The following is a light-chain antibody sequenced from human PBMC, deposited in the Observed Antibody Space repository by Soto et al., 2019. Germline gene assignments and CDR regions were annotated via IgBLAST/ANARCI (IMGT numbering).Light chain of an antibody. V-gene: IGKV3-11*01. J-gene: IGKJ5*01. CDR1: QSVSKY. CDR2: DAS. Sequence: EIVLTQSPSTLSLSPGERATLSCRTSQSVSKYFAWYQQKPVRAPRLLIYDASSRATGIPARFIGSGSGTDFTLTISSLEPEDFAIYYCQQRSNWPITFGQGTRLEIK. CDR3: QQRSNWPIT.